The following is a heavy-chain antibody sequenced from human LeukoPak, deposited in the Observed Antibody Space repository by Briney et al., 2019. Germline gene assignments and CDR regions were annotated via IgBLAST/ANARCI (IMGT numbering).Heavy chain of an antibody. CDR1: GFTFSSYA. V-gene: IGHV3-23*01. CDR2: ISGSGGST. CDR3: AKLIAVAGAFDY. D-gene: IGHD6-19*01. Sequence: GGSLRLSCAASGFTFSSYAMSWVRQAPGKGLEWVSAISGSGGSTYYADSVKGRFTISRDNSKNTLYPQMNSLRAEDTAVYYCAKLIAVAGAFDYWGQGTLVTVSS. J-gene: IGHJ4*02.